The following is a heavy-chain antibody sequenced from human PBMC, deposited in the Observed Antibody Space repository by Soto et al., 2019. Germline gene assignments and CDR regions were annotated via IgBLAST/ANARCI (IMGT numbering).Heavy chain of an antibody. Sequence: GGSLRLSCAASGFTFSDYYMSWIRHAPGKGLEWVSYISSSGSTIYYADSVKGRFTISRDNAKNSLYLQMNSLRAEDAAVYYCARAVTTDQPSYYYYYGMDVWGQGTTVTVSS. J-gene: IGHJ6*02. CDR2: ISSSGSTI. CDR3: ARAVTTDQPSYYYYYGMDV. CDR1: GFTFSDYY. D-gene: IGHD4-17*01. V-gene: IGHV3-11*01.